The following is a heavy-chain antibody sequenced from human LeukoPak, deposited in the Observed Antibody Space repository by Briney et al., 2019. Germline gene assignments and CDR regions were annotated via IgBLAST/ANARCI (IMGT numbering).Heavy chain of an antibody. D-gene: IGHD6-13*01. CDR1: GFTFTTYA. Sequence: PGRSLRLSCAASGFTFTTYAMSWVRQAPGKGLKWVSAISGSGGSTYYADSVKGRFTISRDNSKNTLYLQMNSLRAEDTAVYYGAKDRGIAAAGTRSHPWGQGTLVTVSS. CDR2: ISGSGGST. CDR3: AKDRGIAAAGTRSHP. V-gene: IGHV3-23*01. J-gene: IGHJ5*02.